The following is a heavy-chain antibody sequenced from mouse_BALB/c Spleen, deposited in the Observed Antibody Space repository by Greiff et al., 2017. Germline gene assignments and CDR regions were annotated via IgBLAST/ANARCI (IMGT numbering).Heavy chain of an antibody. CDR1: GYTFSSYW. V-gene: IGHV1-9*01. D-gene: IGHD2-3*01. CDR2: ILPGSGST. J-gene: IGHJ2*01. Sequence: VQLVESGAELMKPGASVKISCKATGYTFSSYWIEWVKQRPGHGLEWIGEILPGSGSTNYNEKFKGKATFTADTSSNTAYMQLSSLTSEDSAVYYCARRPYDGYYPYYFDYWGQGTTLTVSS. CDR3: ARRPYDGYYPYYFDY.